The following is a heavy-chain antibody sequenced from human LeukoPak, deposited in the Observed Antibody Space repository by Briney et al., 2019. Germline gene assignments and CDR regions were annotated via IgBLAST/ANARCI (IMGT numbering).Heavy chain of an antibody. CDR3: AREVQWLRNFDY. Sequence: GGSLRLSCAASGFTFSSYSMNWVRQAPGKGLEWVSSITGSSSYIYYADSVKGRFTISRDNAKNSLYLQMNSLRAEDTAVYYCAREVQWLRNFDYWGQGTLVTVSS. CDR1: GFTFSSYS. J-gene: IGHJ4*02. CDR2: ITGSSSYI. V-gene: IGHV3-21*01. D-gene: IGHD5-12*01.